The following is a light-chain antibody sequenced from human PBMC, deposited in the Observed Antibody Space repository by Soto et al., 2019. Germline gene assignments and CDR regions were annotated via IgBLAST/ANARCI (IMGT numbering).Light chain of an antibody. Sequence: EVVLTQSPATLSLSPGERATLSCRASESVFGYLSWYQHKPGQAPRLLIYDASNRATGVPARFSGSGSGTDFTLTISSLAPEDFAVYYCQQRYRWPPITFGQGTRLDNK. CDR1: ESVFGY. J-gene: IGKJ5*01. CDR3: QQRYRWPPIT. V-gene: IGKV3-11*01. CDR2: DAS.